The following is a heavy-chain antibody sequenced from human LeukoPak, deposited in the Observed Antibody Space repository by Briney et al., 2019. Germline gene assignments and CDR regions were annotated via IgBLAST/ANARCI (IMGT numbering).Heavy chain of an antibody. D-gene: IGHD3-10*01. J-gene: IGHJ5*02. CDR2: INPNSGGT. CDR1: GYTFTSYY. CDR3: ARIGGSYYYGSGSYHNWFDP. V-gene: IGHV1-2*02. Sequence: ASVKVSCKASGYTFTSYYMHGVRQAPGQGLGWMGWINPNSGGTNYAQKFQGRVTMTRDTSISTAYMELSRLRSDDTAVYYCARIGGSYYYGSGSYHNWFDPWGQGTLVTVSS.